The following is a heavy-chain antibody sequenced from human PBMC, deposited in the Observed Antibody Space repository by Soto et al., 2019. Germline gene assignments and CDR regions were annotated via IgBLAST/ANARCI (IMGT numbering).Heavy chain of an antibody. CDR3: AKDGAGSSWYLTRPTQRNWFDP. V-gene: IGHV3-23*01. D-gene: IGHD6-13*01. J-gene: IGHJ5*02. CDR2: ISGSGGST. Sequence: GGSLRLSCAASGFTFSSYAMSWVRQAPGKGLEWVSAISGSGGSTYYADSVKGRFTISRDNSKNTLYLQMNSLRAEDTAVYYCAKDGAGSSWYLTRPTQRNWFDPWGQGTLVTVS. CDR1: GFTFSSYA.